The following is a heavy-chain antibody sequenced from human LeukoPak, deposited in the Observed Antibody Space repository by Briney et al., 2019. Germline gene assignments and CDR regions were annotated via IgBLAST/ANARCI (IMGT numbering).Heavy chain of an antibody. Sequence: PSETLSLTCTVSGGSISSSDSYWGWIRQSPGKGLEWIGNIYYIGSTYYNPSLKSRVTISVDTSKNQFFLKLSSVTAADTAVYYCVRPIPSYDSSGSYYYYFDYWGQGTLVTVSS. CDR1: GGSISSSDSY. CDR2: IYYIGST. CDR3: VRPIPSYDSSGSYYYYFDY. V-gene: IGHV4-39*01. J-gene: IGHJ4*02. D-gene: IGHD3-22*01.